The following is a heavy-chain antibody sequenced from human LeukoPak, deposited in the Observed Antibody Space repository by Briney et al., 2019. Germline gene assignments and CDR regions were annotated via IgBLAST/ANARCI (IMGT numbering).Heavy chain of an antibody. Sequence: ASVTVSCKASGYTFTSYYMHWVRQAPGQGREWMGIINPSGGSTSYAQKVQGRVTMTRDTSTSTVYMELSSLRSEDTAVYYCARDPPYYGSGSYYNPIGYWGQGTLVTVSS. J-gene: IGHJ4*02. CDR1: GYTFTSYY. V-gene: IGHV1-46*03. CDR2: INPSGGST. CDR3: ARDPPYYGSGSYYNPIGY. D-gene: IGHD3-10*01.